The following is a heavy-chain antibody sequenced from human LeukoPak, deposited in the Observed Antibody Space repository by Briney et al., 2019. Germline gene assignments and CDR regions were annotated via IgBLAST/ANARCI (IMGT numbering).Heavy chain of an antibody. D-gene: IGHD6-19*01. CDR3: TREYSSGWPFDF. CDR1: GFTFSASA. CDR2: IRSKADAYTT. J-gene: IGHJ4*02. V-gene: IGHV3-73*01. Sequence: GGSLRLSCAASGFTFSASAVHWVRRASGKGLEWVGRIRSKADAYTTSYAASVKGRFTISRDDSKNTAFLQLNSLKAEDTAVYYCTREYSSGWPFDFWGQGTLVTVSS.